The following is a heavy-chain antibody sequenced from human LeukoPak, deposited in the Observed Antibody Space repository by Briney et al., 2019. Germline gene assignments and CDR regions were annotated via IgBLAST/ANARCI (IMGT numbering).Heavy chain of an antibody. J-gene: IGHJ5*02. D-gene: IGHD2-2*01. CDR2: TYYRSTWYN. Sequence: SQTLSLSCAISGDSFSSNSVTWNWIRQSPSRGLEWLGRTYYRSTWYNDYAVSVRGRITVNPDTSKNQFSLHLNSVTPEDTAVYYCARRLTQYDCFDPWGQGILVTVSS. CDR3: ARRLTQYDCFDP. V-gene: IGHV6-1*01. CDR1: GDSFSSNSVT.